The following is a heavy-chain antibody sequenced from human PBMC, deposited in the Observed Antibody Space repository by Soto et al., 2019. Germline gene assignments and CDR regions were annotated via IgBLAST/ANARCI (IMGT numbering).Heavy chain of an antibody. J-gene: IGHJ4*02. D-gene: IGHD3-10*01. CDR1: GGSISRNSYY. CDR2: IYYSGST. V-gene: IGHV4-39*01. Sequence: QLQLQESGPGLVKPSETLSLTCTVSGGSISRNSYYWGWIRQPPGKGLEWIGSIYYSGSTYYNVSLKIRVTISVDTSKNQFPLKLSSVTAADTAVYYCATLWFGESGYWGQGTLVTVSS. CDR3: ATLWFGESGY.